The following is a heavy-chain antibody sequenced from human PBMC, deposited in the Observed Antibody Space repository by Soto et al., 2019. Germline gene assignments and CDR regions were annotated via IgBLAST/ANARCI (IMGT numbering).Heavy chain of an antibody. Sequence: WETLSLTCAVSGYSISSGYYWGWIRQPPGKGLEWIGSIYHSGSIYYNPSLKSRVSISVDTSKNHFSLKLSSVTAADTAVYYCVRGKGHTGLNCFDPWGQGTLVTVSS. CDR2: IYHSGSI. D-gene: IGHD2-21*02. CDR3: VRGKGHTGLNCFDP. CDR1: GYSISSGYY. J-gene: IGHJ5*02. V-gene: IGHV4-38-2*01.